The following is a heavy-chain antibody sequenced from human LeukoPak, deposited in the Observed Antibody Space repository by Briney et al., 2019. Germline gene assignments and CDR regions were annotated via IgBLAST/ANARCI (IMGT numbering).Heavy chain of an antibody. J-gene: IGHJ4*02. Sequence: GGSLRLSCAASGFTFSSYSMNWVRQAPGKGLEWVSAISGSGGSTYYADSVKGRFTISRDNSKNTLYLQMNSLRAEDTAVYYCAKDGGYSSSWLPSDYWGQGTLVTVSS. CDR2: ISGSGGST. CDR1: GFTFSSYS. CDR3: AKDGGYSSSWLPSDY. V-gene: IGHV3-23*01. D-gene: IGHD6-13*01.